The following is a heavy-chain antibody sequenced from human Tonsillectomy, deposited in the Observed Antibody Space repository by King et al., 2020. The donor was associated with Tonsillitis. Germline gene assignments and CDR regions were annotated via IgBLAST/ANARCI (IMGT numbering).Heavy chain of an antibody. V-gene: IGHV1-69*01. Sequence: VQLVESGAEVKKPGSPVKVSCKVSGGTFSTYSISWVRQAPGQGLEWMGGIIPLFGTANYALTYLGRVTITADESTTTAYMELSSRGSEDTAVYYCARGSYYGSGTYYRLSGFESWGQGTLVTVSS. D-gene: IGHD3-10*01. CDR3: ARGSYYGSGTYYRLSGFES. CDR1: GGTFSTYS. CDR2: IIPLFGTA. J-gene: IGHJ4*02.